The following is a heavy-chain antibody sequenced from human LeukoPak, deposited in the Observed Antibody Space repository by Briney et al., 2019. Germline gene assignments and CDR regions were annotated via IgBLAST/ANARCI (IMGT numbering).Heavy chain of an antibody. Sequence: GGSLRLSCAASGFSFNAYAMSWVRQAPGKGLDWVSGVSGSGTNTYYADSVKGRFTISRDNSKSTLYLQMNSLRAEDTAVYYCARDGLYCSSTSCRRGNWFDPWGQGTLVTVSS. CDR3: ARDGLYCSSTSCRRGNWFDP. D-gene: IGHD2-2*01. V-gene: IGHV3-23*01. CDR2: VSGSGTNT. CDR1: GFSFNAYA. J-gene: IGHJ5*02.